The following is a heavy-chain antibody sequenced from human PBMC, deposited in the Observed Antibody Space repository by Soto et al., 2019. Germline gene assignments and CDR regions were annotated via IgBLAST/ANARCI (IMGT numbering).Heavy chain of an antibody. CDR2: IIPIFGTA. CDR1: GGTFSSCA. Sequence: SVKVSCKASGGTFSSCAISCVRQAPGQGLEWMGGIIPIFGTANYAQKFQGRVTITADESTSTAYMELSSLRSEDTAVYYCARWSWRLVTQNVAYSYYYYYGMDVWGQGTTVTVSS. J-gene: IGHJ6*02. D-gene: IGHD5-18*01. CDR3: ARWSWRLVTQNVAYSYYYYYGMDV. V-gene: IGHV1-69*13.